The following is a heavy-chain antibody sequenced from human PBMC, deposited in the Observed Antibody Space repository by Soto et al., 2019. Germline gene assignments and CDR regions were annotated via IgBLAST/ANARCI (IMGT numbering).Heavy chain of an antibody. CDR3: AGHRVGGYCSGACARPDY. D-gene: IGHD2-15*01. J-gene: IGHJ1*01. V-gene: IGHV4-39*01. CDR1: GGSISSSSYY. CDR2: IYYSGST. Sequence: NPSETLSLTCTVSGGSISSSSYYWGWIRQPPGKGLEWIGSIYYSGSTYYNPSLKSRVTISVDTSKNQFSLKLSSVTAADTAVYYCAGHRVGGYCSGACARPDYWGQGTLVTVSS.